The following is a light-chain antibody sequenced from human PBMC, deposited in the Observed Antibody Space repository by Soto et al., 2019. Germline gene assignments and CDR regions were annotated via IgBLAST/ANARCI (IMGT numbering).Light chain of an antibody. CDR1: QSVSSSY. J-gene: IGKJ5*01. V-gene: IGKV3-20*01. CDR2: GAS. CDR3: QQYVSSPIT. Sequence: EIVLTQSPGTLALSPGERATISCRASQSVSSSYLAWYQQKPGQAPRLLIYGASSRATGIPDRFSGSGSGTDFTLTISSLEPEDFAVYYCQQYVSSPITFGQGTRLEIK.